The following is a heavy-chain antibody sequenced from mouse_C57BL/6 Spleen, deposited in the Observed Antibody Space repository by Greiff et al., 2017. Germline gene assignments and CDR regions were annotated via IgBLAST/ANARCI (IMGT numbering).Heavy chain of an antibody. CDR2: INPNNGGT. Sequence: EVQLQQSGPELVKPGASVKIPCKASGYTFTDYNMDWVKQSHGKSLEWIGDINPNNGGTIYNQKFKGKATLTVDKASSTAYMELRSLTSEDTAVYYCARSGYGSSYDAMDYWGQGTSVTVSS. V-gene: IGHV1-18*01. CDR3: ARSGYGSSYDAMDY. CDR1: GYTFTDYN. J-gene: IGHJ4*01. D-gene: IGHD1-1*01.